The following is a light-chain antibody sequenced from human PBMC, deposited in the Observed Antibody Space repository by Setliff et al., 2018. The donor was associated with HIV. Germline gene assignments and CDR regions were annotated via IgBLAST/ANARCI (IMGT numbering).Light chain of an antibody. V-gene: IGLV2-14*01. CDR3: SIHRSRGYV. CDR2: DVT. J-gene: IGLJ1*01. CDR1: SSDVGRYNF. Sequence: QSALTQPPSASGSPGQSVTISCTGTSSDVGRYNFVSWYQQHPGKAPKLMIYDVTTRPSGVSNRFSGSKSGNTASLTISGLQAEDEADYYCSIHRSRGYVFGTGTKVTVL.